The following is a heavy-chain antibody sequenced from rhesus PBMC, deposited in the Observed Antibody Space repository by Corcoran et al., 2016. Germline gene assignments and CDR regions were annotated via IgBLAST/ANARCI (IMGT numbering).Heavy chain of an antibody. V-gene: IGHV4-147*01. CDR2: IRGSGGAT. CDR3: ARMEDRSDWPGFDS. J-gene: IGHJ4*01. CDR1: GGPIFNNY. Sequence: QVQLQESGPGLVKASETLSLTCAVSGGPIFNNYWNWIRQPPGKGLDWIGRIRGSGGATTYNPSLKLRVTISTNTPKNQFSLKLTSVTAADTAIYFCARMEDRSDWPGFDSWGQGILVTVSS. D-gene: IGHD2-2*01.